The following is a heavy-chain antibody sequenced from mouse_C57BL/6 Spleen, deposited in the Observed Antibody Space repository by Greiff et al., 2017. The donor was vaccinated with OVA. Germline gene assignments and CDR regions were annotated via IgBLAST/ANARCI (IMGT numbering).Heavy chain of an antibody. J-gene: IGHJ4*01. Sequence: QVQLQQPGAELVKPGASVKLSCKASGYTFTSYWMHWVKQRPGQGLEWIGMIHPNSGSTNYNEKFKSKATLTVDKSSSTAYMQLSSLTSEDSAVYYGARGDYGYDEAMDYWGQGTSVTVSS. D-gene: IGHD2-2*01. CDR1: GYTFTSYW. CDR2: IHPNSGST. V-gene: IGHV1-64*01. CDR3: ARGDYGYDEAMDY.